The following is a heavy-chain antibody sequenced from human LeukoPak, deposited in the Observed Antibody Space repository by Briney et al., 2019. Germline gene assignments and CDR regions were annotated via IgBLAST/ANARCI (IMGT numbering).Heavy chain of an antibody. CDR2: IRSKAYGGTT. D-gene: IGHD3-10*01. CDR1: GFIFGDYG. CDR3: TRIYGSGSYLCDY. J-gene: IGHJ4*02. Sequence: PGRSLRLSCTASGFIFGDYGLSWVRQAPGKGLEWVGFIRSKAYGGTTEHAASVKGRFTISRDDSKSIAYLQMNSLKTEDTAVYYCTRIYGSGSYLCDYWGQGTLVIVSS. V-gene: IGHV3-49*04.